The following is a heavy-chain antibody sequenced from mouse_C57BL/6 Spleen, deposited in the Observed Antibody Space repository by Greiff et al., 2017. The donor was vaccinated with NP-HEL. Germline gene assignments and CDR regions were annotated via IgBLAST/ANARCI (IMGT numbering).Heavy chain of an antibody. J-gene: IGHJ2*01. CDR2: IDPSDSYT. CDR3: ARRYYGKDYFDY. V-gene: IGHV1-50*01. CDR1: GYTFTSYW. Sequence: VQLQQPGAELVKPGASAKLSCKASGYTFTSYWMQWVKQRPGQGLEWIGEIDPSDSYTNYNQKFKGKATLTVDTSSSTAYMQLSSLTSEDSAVYYCARRYYGKDYFDYWGQGTTLTVSS. D-gene: IGHD1-1*01.